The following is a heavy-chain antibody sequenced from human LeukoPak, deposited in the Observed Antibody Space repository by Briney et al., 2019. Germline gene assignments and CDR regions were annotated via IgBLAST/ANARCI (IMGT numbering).Heavy chain of an antibody. CDR3: ARSKSYRTGFDY. Sequence: GASVKVSCKASGYTFTSYDINWVRQATGQGLEWMGWMNPNSGNTGYAQKFQGRVTMTRNTSISTAYMELSSLRSEDTAVYYCARSKSYRTGFDYWGQGTLVTVSS. CDR2: MNPNSGNT. CDR1: GYTFTSYD. V-gene: IGHV1-8*01. J-gene: IGHJ4*02. D-gene: IGHD1-14*01.